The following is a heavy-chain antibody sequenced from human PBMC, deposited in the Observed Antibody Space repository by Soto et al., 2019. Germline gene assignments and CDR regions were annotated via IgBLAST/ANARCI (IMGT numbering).Heavy chain of an antibody. CDR1: GGTFSSYA. CDR3: ARVGSSGRYYFDY. V-gene: IGHV1-69*13. J-gene: IGHJ4*02. D-gene: IGHD6-19*01. Sequence: ASVKVSCKASGGTFSSYAISWVRQAPGQGLEWMGGIIPIFGTANYAQKFQGRVTITADESTSTAYMELSSLRSEDTAVYYCARVGSSGRYYFDYWGQGTLVTVSS. CDR2: IIPIFGTA.